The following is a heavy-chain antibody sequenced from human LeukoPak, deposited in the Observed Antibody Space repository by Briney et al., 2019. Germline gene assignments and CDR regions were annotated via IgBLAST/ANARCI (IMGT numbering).Heavy chain of an antibody. Sequence: GGSLRLSCAASGFTFSSYSMQWVRQTPAKGLEWVGIMSNSGENTFYGEAVKGRFTISRDNSQNTLYLQMNSLRAEDTAVYYCAGRGSSSSGPLGYFQHWGQGTLVTVSS. D-gene: IGHD6-6*01. CDR1: GFTFSSYS. J-gene: IGHJ1*01. CDR3: AGRGSSSSGPLGYFQH. V-gene: IGHV3-30*03. CDR2: MSNSGENT.